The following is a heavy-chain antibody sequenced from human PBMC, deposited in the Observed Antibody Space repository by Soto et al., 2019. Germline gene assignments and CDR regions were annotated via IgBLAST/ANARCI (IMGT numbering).Heavy chain of an antibody. CDR2: ISGSGGST. V-gene: IGHV3-23*01. CDR3: AKGDSVRIAAAGTAFDY. J-gene: IGHJ4*02. Sequence: PGGSLRLSCAASGFTFSSYAMSWVRQAPGKGLEWVSAISGSGGSTYYADSVKGRFTIPRDNSKNTLYLQMNSLRAEDTAVYYCAKGDSVRIAAAGTAFDYWGQGTLVTVSS. D-gene: IGHD6-13*01. CDR1: GFTFSSYA.